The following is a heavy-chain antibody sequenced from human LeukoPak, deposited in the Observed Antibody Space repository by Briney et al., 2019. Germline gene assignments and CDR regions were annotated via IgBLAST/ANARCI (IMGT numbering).Heavy chain of an antibody. V-gene: IGHV3-23*01. Sequence: GGSLRLSCAASGFTFSSYAMSWVRQAPGKGLEWVSAISGSGGSTYYADSVKGRFTISRDNSKNTLYLQMNSLRAEDTAVYYCAKIFYMIVVEGAFDIWGQGQWSPSLQ. J-gene: IGHJ3*02. CDR2: ISGSGGST. CDR3: AKIFYMIVVEGAFDI. D-gene: IGHD3-22*01. CDR1: GFTFSSYA.